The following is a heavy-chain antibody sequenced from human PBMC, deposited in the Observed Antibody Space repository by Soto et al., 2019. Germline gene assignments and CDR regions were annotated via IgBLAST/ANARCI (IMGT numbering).Heavy chain of an antibody. CDR1: GFTFSSYG. Sequence: QVQLVESGGGVVQPGRSLRLSCAASGFTFSSYGMHWVRQAPGKGLEWVAVIWYDGSNKYYADSVKGRFTISRDNSKNTLYLQMNSLRAEDTAVYYCARSSGYYRAHFDFWGQGTLVTVSS. J-gene: IGHJ4*02. CDR3: ARSSGYYRAHFDF. CDR2: IWYDGSNK. V-gene: IGHV3-33*01. D-gene: IGHD5-12*01.